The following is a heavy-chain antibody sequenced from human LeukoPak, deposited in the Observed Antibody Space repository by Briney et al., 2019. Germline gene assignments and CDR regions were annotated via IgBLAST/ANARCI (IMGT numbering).Heavy chain of an antibody. V-gene: IGHV3-7*01. Sequence: LPGGSLRLSCAASGFTFGSYWMSWVRQAPGKGLEGVANIKQDGSEKYYVDSVKGRFTISREHAKNSLYLQMNSLRAEDTAVYYCARVDLWDSMVAYYYYYYMDVWGKGTTVTVSS. CDR3: ARVDLWDSMVAYYYYYYMDV. CDR2: IKQDGSEK. J-gene: IGHJ6*03. CDR1: GFTFGSYW. D-gene: IGHD2-15*01.